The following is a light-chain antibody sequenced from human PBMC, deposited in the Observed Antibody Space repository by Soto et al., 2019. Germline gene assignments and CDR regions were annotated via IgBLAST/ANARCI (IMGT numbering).Light chain of an antibody. Sequence: DIQMTQSPSSLSASVGDRVTITCRASQSISNYLNWYQQKPGKAPTLLVYGGSRLQSGVPSTFSGSGSGTDFTLTISSLQPEDFVTYYCQQSYSTPRTFGGGTKVEIK. J-gene: IGKJ4*01. V-gene: IGKV1-39*01. CDR2: GGS. CDR3: QQSYSTPRT. CDR1: QSISNY.